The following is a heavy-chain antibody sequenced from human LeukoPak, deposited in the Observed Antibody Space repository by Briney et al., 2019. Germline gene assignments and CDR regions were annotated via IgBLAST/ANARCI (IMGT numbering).Heavy chain of an antibody. CDR1: GYTFTSYY. CDR3: ARPPLTTVTWADAFDI. J-gene: IGHJ3*02. V-gene: IGHV1-46*01. Sequence: ASVKVSCKASGYTFTSYYMHWVRQAPGQGLEWMGIINPSGGSTSYAQKFQGRVTVTRDTSTSTVYMELSSLRSEDTAVYYCARPPLTTVTWADAFDIWGQGTMVTVSS. D-gene: IGHD4-17*01. CDR2: INPSGGST.